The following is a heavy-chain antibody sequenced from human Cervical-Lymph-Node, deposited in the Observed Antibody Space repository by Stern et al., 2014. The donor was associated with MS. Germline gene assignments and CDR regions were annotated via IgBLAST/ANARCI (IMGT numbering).Heavy chain of an antibody. CDR3: ATLGSSSPFDY. J-gene: IGHJ4*02. D-gene: IGHD6-6*01. V-gene: IGHV1-46*03. CDR2: INPSGGGT. Sequence: VQLVESGAEVKKPGASVTVSCKASGYTFTTYYMHWVRQAPGQGLEWMGLINPSGGGTSYTQKFQGRVTMTTDTFTSTVYMELSSLSSEDTAVYYCATLGSSSPFDYWGQGTLVTVSS. CDR1: GYTFTTYY.